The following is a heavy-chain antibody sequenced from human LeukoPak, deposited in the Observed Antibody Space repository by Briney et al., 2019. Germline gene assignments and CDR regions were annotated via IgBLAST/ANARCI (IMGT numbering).Heavy chain of an antibody. D-gene: IGHD3-10*01. CDR1: GFTFANFG. CDR3: AKDYGSGSYYYGMDV. V-gene: IGHV3-23*01. J-gene: IGHJ6*02. Sequence: GGSLRLSCAASGFTFANFGMSWVRQAPGKGLGWVSAISGSGGSTYYADSVKGRFTISRDNSKNTLYLQMNSLRAEDTAVYYCAKDYGSGSYYYGMDVWGQGTTVTVSS. CDR2: ISGSGGST.